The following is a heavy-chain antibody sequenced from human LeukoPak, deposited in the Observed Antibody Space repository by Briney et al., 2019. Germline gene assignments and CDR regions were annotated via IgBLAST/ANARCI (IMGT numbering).Heavy chain of an antibody. J-gene: IGHJ4*02. V-gene: IGHV3-9*01. CDR1: GFTFDDYA. CDR3: AKDWSGIVGDHAECYFDY. CDR2: ISWNSGSI. D-gene: IGHD1-26*01. Sequence: RRSLRLSCAASGFTFDDYAMHWVRQAPGKGLEWVSGISWNSGSIGYADSVKGRFTISRDNAKNSLYLQMNSLRAEDTALYYCAKDWSGIVGDHAECYFDYWGQGTLVTVSS.